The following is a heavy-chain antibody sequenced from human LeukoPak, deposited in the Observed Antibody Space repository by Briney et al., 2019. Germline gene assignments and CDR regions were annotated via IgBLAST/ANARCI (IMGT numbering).Heavy chain of an antibody. CDR1: GFTFSSYW. J-gene: IGHJ4*02. Sequence: GGSLRLSCAASGFTFSSYWMSWVRQAPGKGLEWVANIKQDGSEKDYVASVKGRFTISRDNAKNSLYLKMNSLRAEDTAVYYCARAMQGGYTAMVKYYFDYWGQGTLVTVSS. CDR3: ARAMQGGYTAMVKYYFDY. CDR2: IKQDGSEK. V-gene: IGHV3-7*01. D-gene: IGHD5-18*01.